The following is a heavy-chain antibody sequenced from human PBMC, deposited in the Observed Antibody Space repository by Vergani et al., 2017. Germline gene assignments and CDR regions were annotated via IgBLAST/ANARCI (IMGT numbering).Heavy chain of an antibody. D-gene: IGHD1-26*01. CDR2: IIPIFGTA. CDR1: GGTFSSYA. V-gene: IGHV1-69*01. Sequence: QVQLVQSGAEVKKPGSSVKVSCKASGGTFSSYAISWVRQAPGQGLEWMGGIIPIFGTANYAQKFQGRVTITADESTSTAYMELSSLRSEDTAVYYCARGSYSGSYEALLWYYYYMDVWGKGTTVTVSS. CDR3: ARGSYSGSYEALLWYYYYMDV. J-gene: IGHJ6*03.